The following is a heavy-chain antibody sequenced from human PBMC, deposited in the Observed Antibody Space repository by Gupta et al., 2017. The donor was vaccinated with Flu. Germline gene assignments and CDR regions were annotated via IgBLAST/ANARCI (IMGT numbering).Heavy chain of an antibody. D-gene: IGHD5-18*01. CDR1: GFTFSNAW. Sequence: EVQLVESGGGLVKPGGSLRLSWAASGFTFSNAWMSWVRQAPGKGLEWFGRIKSKTDGGTTDYAAPVKGRFTISRDDSKNTLYLQMKRLNPEDTAVYYCTTVIPRHSYGYGYWCQGTLVTVS. V-gene: IGHV3-15*01. J-gene: IGHJ4*02. CDR3: TTVIPRHSYGYGY. CDR2: IKSKTDGGTT.